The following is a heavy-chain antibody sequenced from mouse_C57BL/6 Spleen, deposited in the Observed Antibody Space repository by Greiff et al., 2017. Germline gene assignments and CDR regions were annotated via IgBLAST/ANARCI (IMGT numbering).Heavy chain of an antibody. CDR1: GFTFSSYA. V-gene: IGHV5-4*01. Sequence: EVQRVESGGGLVKPGGSLKLSCAASGFTFSSYAMSWVRQTPEKRLAWVATISDGGSYTYYPDNVKGRFTISRDNAKNNLYLQMSHLKSEDTAMYYCARGAWYFDVWGTGTTVTVSS. CDR3: ARGAWYFDV. J-gene: IGHJ1*03. CDR2: ISDGGSYT.